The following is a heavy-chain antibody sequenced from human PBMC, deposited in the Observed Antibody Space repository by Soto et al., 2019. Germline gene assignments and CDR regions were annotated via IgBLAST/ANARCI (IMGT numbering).Heavy chain of an antibody. J-gene: IGHJ4*02. Sequence: QVQLVESGGGVVQPGRSLRLSCAASGFTFSSYGMHWVRQAPGKGLEWVAVIWYDGSNKYYADSVKGRFTISRDNSKNTLDLQLNSLIAEATAVYYGARDQLMGYYESSGYGYWGQGTLVTVSS. CDR3: ARDQLMGYYESSGYGY. V-gene: IGHV3-33*01. CDR1: GFTFSSYG. CDR2: IWYDGSNK. D-gene: IGHD3-22*01.